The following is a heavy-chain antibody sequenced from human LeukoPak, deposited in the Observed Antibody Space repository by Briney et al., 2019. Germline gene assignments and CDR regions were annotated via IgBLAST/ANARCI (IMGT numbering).Heavy chain of an antibody. J-gene: IGHJ4*02. Sequence: ASVKVSCKVSGYTLTELSMHWVRQAPGKGLEWMGGFDPEDGETIYAQKFQGRVTMTEDTSTDTAYMELSSLRSEDTAVYYCATDPIDYGDHVFDYWGQGTLVTVSS. V-gene: IGHV1-24*01. CDR1: GYTLTELS. CDR3: ATDPIDYGDHVFDY. D-gene: IGHD4-17*01. CDR2: FDPEDGET.